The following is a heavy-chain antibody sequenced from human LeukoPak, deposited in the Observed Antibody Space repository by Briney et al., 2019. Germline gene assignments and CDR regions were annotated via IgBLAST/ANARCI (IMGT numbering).Heavy chain of an antibody. J-gene: IGHJ4*02. CDR2: IIPIFGTA. CDR3: ARDLVGYDFWSGYLDY. Sequence: EASVKVSCTASGGTFSSYAISWVRQAPGQGLEWMGGIIPIFGTANYAQKFQGRVTITADESTSTAYMELSSLRSEDTAVYYCARDLVGYDFWSGYLDYWGQGTLVTVSS. V-gene: IGHV1-69*13. CDR1: GGTFSSYA. D-gene: IGHD3-3*01.